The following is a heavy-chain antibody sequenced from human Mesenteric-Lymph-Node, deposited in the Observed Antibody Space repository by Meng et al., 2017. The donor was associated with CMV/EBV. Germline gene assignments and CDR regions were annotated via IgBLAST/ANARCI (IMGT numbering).Heavy chain of an antibody. CDR2: IKSKTDGGTT. CDR1: GFTFSNAW. CDR3: TTTTDTINYDFWSGYWY. J-gene: IGHJ4*02. D-gene: IGHD3-3*01. V-gene: IGHV3-15*01. Sequence: GESLKISCAASGFTFSNAWMSWVRQAPGKGLEWVGRIKSKTDGGTTDYAAPVKGRFTISRDDSKNTLYLQMNSLKTEDTAVYYCTTTTDTINYDFWSGYWYWGQGTLVTVSS.